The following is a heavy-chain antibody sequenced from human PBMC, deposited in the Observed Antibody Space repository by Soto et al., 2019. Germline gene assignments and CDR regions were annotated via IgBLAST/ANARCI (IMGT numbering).Heavy chain of an antibody. CDR2: IYSDGTT. J-gene: IGHJ6*02. CDR3: VRGTPTPGLDI. D-gene: IGHD1-1*01. V-gene: IGHV3-53*01. Sequence: PGGSLRLSCAASGFTVSSNYMSWVRQAPGKGLEWVSVIYSDGTTYYVDSVKGRFTISRDTSKNTLYLQMNSLRAEDTAVYYCVRGTPTPGLDIWGRGTTVTVSS. CDR1: GFTVSSNY.